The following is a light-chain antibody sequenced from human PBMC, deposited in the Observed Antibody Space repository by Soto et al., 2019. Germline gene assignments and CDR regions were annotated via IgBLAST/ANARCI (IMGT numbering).Light chain of an antibody. CDR2: SND. CDR3: AAWDDSLDSWV. CDR1: RANIGTNP. Sequence: QSVLTQPPSASGTPGQRVTISCSGSRANIGTNPVNWYQNLPGTAPKLFIYSNDRRPSGVPDRFSGSKSGTSASLAISGLQSEDEADYYCAAWDDSLDSWVFGGGTQLTVL. V-gene: IGLV1-44*01. J-gene: IGLJ7*01.